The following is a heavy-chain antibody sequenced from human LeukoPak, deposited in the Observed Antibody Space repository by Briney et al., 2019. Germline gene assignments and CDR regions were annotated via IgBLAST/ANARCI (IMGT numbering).Heavy chain of an antibody. CDR2: IIPILGIA. D-gene: IGHD6-6*01. CDR1: GGTFSSYA. V-gene: IGHV1-69*04. J-gene: IGHJ4*02. CDR3: AYSSSSVSFDY. Sequence: ASVKVSCKASGGTFSSYAISWVRQAPGQGLEWMGRIIPILGIANYAQKFQGRVTITADKSTSTAYMELSSLRSEDTAVYYCAYSSSSVSFDYWGQGTLVTVSS.